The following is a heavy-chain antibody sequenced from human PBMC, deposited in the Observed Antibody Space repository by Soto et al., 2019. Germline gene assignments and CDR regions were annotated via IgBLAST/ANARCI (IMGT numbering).Heavy chain of an antibody. Sequence: GASVKVSCNASGYTFTSYDINWVRQATGQGLERMGWMNPNSGNTGYAQKFQGRVTMTRNTSISTAYMELSSLRSEDTAVYYCATPYCSGGSCYEAFYYGMDVWGQGTTVTVSS. J-gene: IGHJ6*02. D-gene: IGHD2-15*01. CDR3: ATPYCSGGSCYEAFYYGMDV. V-gene: IGHV1-8*01. CDR1: GYTFTSYD. CDR2: MNPNSGNT.